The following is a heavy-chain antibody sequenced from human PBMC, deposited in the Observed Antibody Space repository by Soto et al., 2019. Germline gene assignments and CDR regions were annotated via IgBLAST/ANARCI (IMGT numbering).Heavy chain of an antibody. CDR2: IIPIFGTA. CDR3: ARDCSSTSCSPGYYYYGMDV. D-gene: IGHD2-2*01. CDR1: GGTFSSYA. V-gene: IGHV1-69*13. Sequence: ASVKVSCKASGGTFSSYAISWVRQAPGQGLEWMGGIIPIFGTANYAQKFQGRVTITADESTSTAYMELSSLRSEDTAVYYCARDCSSTSCSPGYYYYGMDVWGQGTTVTVSS. J-gene: IGHJ6*02.